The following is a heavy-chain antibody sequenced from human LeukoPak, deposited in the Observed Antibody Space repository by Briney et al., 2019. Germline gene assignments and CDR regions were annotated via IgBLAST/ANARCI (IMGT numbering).Heavy chain of an antibody. CDR1: GGSIGSGGYY. CDR2: IYYSGST. J-gene: IGHJ3*02. CDR3: ARGSRDCGGDCYSHDAFDI. V-gene: IGHV4-31*03. D-gene: IGHD2-21*02. Sequence: SETLSLTCTVSGGSIGSGGYYWSWIRQHPGKGLEWIGYIYYSGSTYYNPSLKSRVTISVDTSKNQFSLKLSSVTAADTAVYYCARGSRDCGGDCYSHDAFDIWGQGTMVTVSS.